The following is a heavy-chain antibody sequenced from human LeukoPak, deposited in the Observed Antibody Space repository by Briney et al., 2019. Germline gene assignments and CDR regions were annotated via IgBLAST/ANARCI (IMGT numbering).Heavy chain of an antibody. D-gene: IGHD2-15*01. Sequence: GGSLRLSCAASGFTFSSYSMNWVRQAPGKGLEWVSSISSSSSYIYYADSVKGRFTISRDNDKNSMYLQMNSLRAEDTAVYYCARVSVAGPTRGWFDPWGQGTLVTVSS. J-gene: IGHJ5*02. CDR2: ISSSSSYI. CDR1: GFTFSSYS. V-gene: IGHV3-21*01. CDR3: ARVSVAGPTRGWFDP.